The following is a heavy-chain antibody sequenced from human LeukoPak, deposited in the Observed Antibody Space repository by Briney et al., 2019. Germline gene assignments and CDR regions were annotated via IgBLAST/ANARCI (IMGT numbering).Heavy chain of an antibody. D-gene: IGHD4-17*01. CDR3: AKLLNDYGDYYFDY. V-gene: IGHV3-23*01. Sequence: GGSLRLSYAASGFTVSSNYMSWVRQAPGEGLEWVSAIRGSGGSTYYADSVKGRFTISRDNSKKTLYLQVNSLRAEDTAVYYCAKLLNDYGDYYFDYWGQGTLVTVSS. CDR2: IRGSGGST. CDR1: GFTVSSNY. J-gene: IGHJ4*02.